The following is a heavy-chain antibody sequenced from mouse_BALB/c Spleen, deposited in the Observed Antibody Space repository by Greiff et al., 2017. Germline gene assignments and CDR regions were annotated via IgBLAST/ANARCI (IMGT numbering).Heavy chain of an antibody. Sequence: EVKLMESGAELVKPGASVKLSCTASGFNIKDTYMHWVKQRPEQGLEWIGRIDPANGNTKYDPKFQGKATITADTSSNTAYLQLSSLTSEDTAVYYCASGLLPTWFAYWGQGTLVTVSA. D-gene: IGHD2-3*01. CDR1: GFNIKDTY. V-gene: IGHV14-3*02. CDR3: ASGLLPTWFAY. J-gene: IGHJ3*01. CDR2: IDPANGNT.